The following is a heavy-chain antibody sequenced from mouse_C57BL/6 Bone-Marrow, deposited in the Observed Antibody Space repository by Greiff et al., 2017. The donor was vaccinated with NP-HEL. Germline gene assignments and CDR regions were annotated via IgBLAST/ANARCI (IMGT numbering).Heavy chain of an antibody. D-gene: IGHD1-1*01. Sequence: EVKLVESGPVLVKPGASVKMSCKASGYTFTDYYMNWVKQSHGKSLEWIGVINPYNGGTSYNQKFKGKATLTVDKSSSTAYMELNSLTSEDSAVYYCAREGVYGSSLDYWGQGTTLTVSS. CDR3: AREGVYGSSLDY. CDR1: GYTFTDYY. CDR2: INPYNGGT. J-gene: IGHJ2*01. V-gene: IGHV1-19*01.